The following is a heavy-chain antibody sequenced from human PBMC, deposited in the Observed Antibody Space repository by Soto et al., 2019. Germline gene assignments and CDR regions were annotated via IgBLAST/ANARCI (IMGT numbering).Heavy chain of an antibody. CDR3: AFCERFPRVGVDYYALDV. CDR1: GFTINRND. CDR2: MSFDGNHQ. Sequence: QVHLVESGGGVVQPGGSLRLSCAASGFTINRNDMYWVRQAPGKGLEWVAVMSFDGNHQHYADSVKGRFTISRDNSKNTLSVEMNSLRRDDTAVYYCAFCERFPRVGVDYYALDVWGQGTTVIVSS. D-gene: IGHD3-3*01. J-gene: IGHJ6*02. V-gene: IGHV3-30*03.